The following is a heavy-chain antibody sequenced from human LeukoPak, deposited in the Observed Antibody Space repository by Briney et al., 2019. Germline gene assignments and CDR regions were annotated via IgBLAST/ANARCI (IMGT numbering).Heavy chain of an antibody. CDR3: ARDVMYDILTGDAFDI. CDR1: GGSISSSSYY. D-gene: IGHD3-9*01. V-gene: IGHV4-61*02. J-gene: IGHJ3*02. CDR2: IYTSGST. Sequence: PSETLSLTCTVSGGSISSSSYYWGWIRQPAGKGLEWIGRIYTSGSTNYNPSLKSRVTMSVDTSKNQFSLKLSSVTAADTAVYYCARDVMYDILTGDAFDIWGQGTMVTVSS.